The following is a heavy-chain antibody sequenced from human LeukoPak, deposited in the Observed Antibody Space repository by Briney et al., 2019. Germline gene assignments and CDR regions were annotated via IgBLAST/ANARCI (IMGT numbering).Heavy chain of an antibody. CDR3: AKDFLGTAMIS. V-gene: IGHV3-30*18. D-gene: IGHD5-18*01. Sequence: GRSLRLSCAASGFTFSSYGMHWVRQAPGKGLECVAVMSFDGSNKYYADSVKGRFTISRDNSKNTLYLQMNSLRAEDTAVYYCAKDFLGTAMISWGQGTLVTVSS. CDR2: MSFDGSNK. CDR1: GFTFSSYG. J-gene: IGHJ4*02.